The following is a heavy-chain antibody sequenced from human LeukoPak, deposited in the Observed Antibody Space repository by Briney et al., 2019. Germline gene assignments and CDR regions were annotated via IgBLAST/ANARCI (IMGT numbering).Heavy chain of an antibody. J-gene: IGHJ4*02. Sequence: GGSLRLSCAASGFTFSTYSMNWVRQAPGTGLEWVANIKQDGSDRNYVTSVRGRFTISRDNAESSLYLQMNSLRVEDTAVYYCVRNLAVAGTCFDSWGQGTLVTVSS. CDR1: GFTFSTYS. D-gene: IGHD6-19*01. CDR2: IKQDGSDR. V-gene: IGHV3-7*03. CDR3: VRNLAVAGTCFDS.